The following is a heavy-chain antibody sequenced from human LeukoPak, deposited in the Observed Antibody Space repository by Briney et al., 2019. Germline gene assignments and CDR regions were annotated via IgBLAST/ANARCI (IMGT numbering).Heavy chain of an antibody. Sequence: GGSLRLSCAASGFTFSSYSMNWVRQAPGKGLEWVSSISSSSSYIFYADSVNGGFTISRDHAKNTLYLQMNSLRAEDMAVYYCAKDRGYGLLKYYFDYWGQGTLVTVSS. J-gene: IGHJ4*02. V-gene: IGHV3-21*04. CDR2: ISSSSSYI. CDR3: AKDRGYGLLKYYFDY. CDR1: GFTFSSYS. D-gene: IGHD5-12*01.